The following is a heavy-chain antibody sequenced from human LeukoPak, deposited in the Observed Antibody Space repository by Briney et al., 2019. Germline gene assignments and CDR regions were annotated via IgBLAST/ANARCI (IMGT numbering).Heavy chain of an antibody. J-gene: IGHJ4*02. CDR2: IYHSGST. CDR1: GGSISSGSYY. CDR3: ARLSEMATIY. Sequence: SQTLSLTCTVSGGSISSGSYYWSWIRQPPGKGLEWIGYIYHSGSTYYNPSLKSRVTISEDTSKNQFSLKLSSVTAADTAVYYCARLSEMATIYWGQGTLVTVSS. D-gene: IGHD5-24*01. V-gene: IGHV4-30-2*01.